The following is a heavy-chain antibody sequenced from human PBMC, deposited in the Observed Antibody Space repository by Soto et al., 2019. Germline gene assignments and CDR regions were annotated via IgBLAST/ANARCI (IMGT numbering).Heavy chain of an antibody. CDR2: ISCCGGST. D-gene: IGHD3-10*01. CDR1: GFNFKKFA. J-gene: IGHJ4*02. V-gene: IGHV3-23*01. Sequence: EVQLLESGGGVVQPGGSLRLSCVASGFNFKKFAMSWVRQAPGEGLEWVSGISCCGGSTSYADSVKGRFSIARDDSTNTLYLELNSLKVEDTATYFCARGLLYGGDPPPSDYWGQGAGVTVSS. CDR3: ARGLLYGGDPPPSDY.